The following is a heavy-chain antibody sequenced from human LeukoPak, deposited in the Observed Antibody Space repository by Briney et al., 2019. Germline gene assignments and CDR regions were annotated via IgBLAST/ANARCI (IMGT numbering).Heavy chain of an antibody. J-gene: IGHJ6*03. D-gene: IGHD3-10*01. CDR1: GFTFSTYS. CDR3: ARDQYGSGDGYYMDV. CDR2: ISSSGYYI. Sequence: GGSLRLSCAASGFTFSTYSMNWVRQAPGKGLEWVSSISSSGYYIYYADSVKGRFTISRDNAKNSLYLQMNSLRAEDTAVYYCARDQYGSGDGYYMDVWGKGTTVTISS. V-gene: IGHV3-21*01.